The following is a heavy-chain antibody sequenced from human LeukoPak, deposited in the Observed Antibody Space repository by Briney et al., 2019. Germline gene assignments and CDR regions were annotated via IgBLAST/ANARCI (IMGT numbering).Heavy chain of an antibody. CDR3: AKVPYPRQIGGFDY. D-gene: IGHD2/OR15-2a*01. J-gene: IGHJ4*02. Sequence: QPGGSLRLSCAASEFSFSDSGMHWVRQAPGKGLEWVAVISYDGSGKYYADSVKGRFTISRDNSKQTLYLQMNGLRAEDTAVYYCAKVPYPRQIGGFDYWGQGTLVTVSS. V-gene: IGHV3-30*18. CDR2: ISYDGSGK. CDR1: EFSFSDSG.